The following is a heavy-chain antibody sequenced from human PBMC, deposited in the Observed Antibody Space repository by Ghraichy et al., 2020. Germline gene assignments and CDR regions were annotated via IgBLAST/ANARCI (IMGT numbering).Heavy chain of an antibody. J-gene: IGHJ4*02. CDR2: ISYDGSNK. CDR1: GFTFRSYG. Sequence: GGSLRLSCAASGFTFRSYGMHWVRQAPGKGLEWVAVISYDGSNKYCADSVKGQFTISRDNSKNTLYLQMNSLRPDDTAIYYFAKDPLYASYYGSGSYGLGYFDYWGQGTLVTVSS. CDR3: AKDPLYASYYGSGSYGLGYFDY. D-gene: IGHD3-10*01. V-gene: IGHV3-30*18.